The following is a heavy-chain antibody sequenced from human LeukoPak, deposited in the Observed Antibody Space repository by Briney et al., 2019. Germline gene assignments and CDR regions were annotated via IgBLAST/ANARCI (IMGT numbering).Heavy chain of an antibody. V-gene: IGHV5-51*01. Sequence: PGESLKFSCKGSGYSFTSSWIGCVRQMPLTFLVRMGIIYPGDSDTRYSPSFQGQVTISADKSISTAYLQWSSLKASDTAMYYCARLETSYYFDYWGQGTLVTVSS. D-gene: IGHD5-24*01. CDR1: GYSFTSSW. J-gene: IGHJ4*02. CDR2: IYPGDSDT. CDR3: ARLETSYYFDY.